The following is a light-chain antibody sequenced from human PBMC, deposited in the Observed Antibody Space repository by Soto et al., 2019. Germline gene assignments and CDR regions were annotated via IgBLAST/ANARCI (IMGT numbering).Light chain of an antibody. CDR3: AAWDDTLDAQV. Sequence: QSVLTQSPSASGTPGQRVTISCSGSRSNIGRNFAYWYQHVPGTAPRLLIQSNNERPSGVPDRFSGSKSGTSVSLATSGLRSDEEATYYCAAWDDTLDAQVFGGGTKLTVL. CDR1: RSNIGRNF. CDR2: SNN. J-gene: IGLJ3*02. V-gene: IGLV1-47*02.